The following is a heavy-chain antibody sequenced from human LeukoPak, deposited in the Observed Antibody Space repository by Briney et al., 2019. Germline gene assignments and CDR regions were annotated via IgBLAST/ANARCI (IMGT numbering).Heavy chain of an antibody. J-gene: IGHJ6*02. CDR2: FDPEDGET. Sequence: ASVKVSCKVSGYTLTELSMHWVRQAPGKGLEWMGGFDPEDGETIYAQKFRGRVTMTEDTSTDTAYMELSSLRSEDTAVYYCATHPVITPYYYYGMDVWGQGTTVTVSS. V-gene: IGHV1-24*01. CDR1: GYTLTELS. D-gene: IGHD3-22*01. CDR3: ATHPVITPYYYYGMDV.